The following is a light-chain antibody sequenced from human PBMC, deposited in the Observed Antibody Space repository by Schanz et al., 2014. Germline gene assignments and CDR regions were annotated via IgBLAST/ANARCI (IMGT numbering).Light chain of an antibody. CDR3: QSYDSSLSGPYV. CDR1: SSNIGAGKD. V-gene: IGLV1-40*01. J-gene: IGLJ1*01. CDR2: GDS. Sequence: QSVLTQPPSVSGAPGQRVTISCTGSSSNIGAGKDVHWYQQFPGTAPKLLIYGDSNRPSGVPDRFSVSKSGTSASLAITGLQAEDEADYYCQSYDSSLSGPYVFGTGTKVTVL.